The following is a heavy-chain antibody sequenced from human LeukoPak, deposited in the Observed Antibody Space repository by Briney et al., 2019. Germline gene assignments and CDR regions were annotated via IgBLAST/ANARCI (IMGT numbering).Heavy chain of an antibody. Sequence: SETLSLTCTVSGVSISSFHWSRIRQPAGKGLEWIGRVHTSGTSNYNPSLESRVTMSGDTSKNQFSLSLSSVTAADTAVYYCARDGYYDSSGYSYFDYWGQGTLVTVSA. CDR1: GVSISSFH. V-gene: IGHV4-4*07. CDR3: ARDGYYDSSGYSYFDY. J-gene: IGHJ4*02. D-gene: IGHD3-22*01. CDR2: VHTSGTS.